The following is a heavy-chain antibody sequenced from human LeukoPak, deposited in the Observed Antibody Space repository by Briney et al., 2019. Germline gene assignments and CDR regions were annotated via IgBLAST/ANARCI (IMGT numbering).Heavy chain of an antibody. CDR2: VHETGYA. J-gene: IGHJ3*02. V-gene: IGHV4-38-2*02. Sequence: SETLSLTCSVSGSSFRSGHYWGWIRQSSGEGLEWIGNVHETGYANYNPSLKSRVTISVDTSKNQFSLKLNSVTAADTAIYYCARDGAVDILTGYGAFYIWGQGTMVIVS. CDR3: ARDGAVDILTGYGAFYI. CDR1: GSSFRSGHY. D-gene: IGHD3-9*01.